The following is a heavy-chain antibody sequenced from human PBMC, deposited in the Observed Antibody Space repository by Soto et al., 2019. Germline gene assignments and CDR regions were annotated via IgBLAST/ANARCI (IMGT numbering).Heavy chain of an antibody. J-gene: IGHJ4*02. V-gene: IGHV3-23*01. Sequence: GGSLRLSCAASGFTFSSNAMSSVRQAPGKGLECVSVITNPGEDTLYADSVKGRLTISRDNAKNTVYLQMNSLRAEDTAIYYCARASGESYPGSRVFDSWGQGTRVTVSS. CDR2: ITNPGEDT. CDR1: GFTFSSNA. D-gene: IGHD3-10*01. CDR3: ARASGESYPGSRVFDS.